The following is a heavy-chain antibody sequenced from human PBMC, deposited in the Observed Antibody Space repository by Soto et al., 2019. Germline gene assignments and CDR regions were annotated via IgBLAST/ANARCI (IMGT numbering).Heavy chain of an antibody. V-gene: IGHV1-2*02. Sequence: ASVKVSCKASGYTFTGYYMHWVRQAPGQGLEWMGWINPNRGGTNYAQKFQGRVTMTRDTSISTAYMELSRLRSDDTAVYYCARDAGNHYYGMDVWGQGTTVTV. D-gene: IGHD4-4*01. CDR3: ARDAGNHYYGMDV. J-gene: IGHJ6*02. CDR1: GYTFTGYY. CDR2: INPNRGGT.